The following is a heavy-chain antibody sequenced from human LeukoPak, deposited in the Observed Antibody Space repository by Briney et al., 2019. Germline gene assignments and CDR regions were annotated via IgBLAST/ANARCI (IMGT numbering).Heavy chain of an antibody. V-gene: IGHV3-21*01. CDR1: GFTFSSCS. J-gene: IGHJ4*02. CDR3: ARHLTPYAINGDFDY. Sequence: GGSLRLSCAASGFTFSSCSMNWVRQAPGRGLEWVASISTGSGSIFYADSLMGRFTISRDNAKNSLYLQMHSLRAEDTAVYYCARHLTPYAINGDFDYWGQGTLVTVSS. CDR2: ISTGSGSI. D-gene: IGHD3-10*01.